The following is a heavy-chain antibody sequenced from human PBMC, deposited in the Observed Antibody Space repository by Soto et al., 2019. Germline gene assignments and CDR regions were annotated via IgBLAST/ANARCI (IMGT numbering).Heavy chain of an antibody. CDR2: ISGDGRTT. CDR1: GFTFRSNA. V-gene: IGHV3-23*01. Sequence: EVQLLESGGGLVRPGGSLRLSCAASGFTFRSNAMYCVRQAPGKGLEWVSTISGDGRTTHYADSVKGRFAISRDNSKHTLYLHMSSLTADDTAVYYCAIEYLPFRYIWNDVVVEYWGQGTIVTVSS. CDR3: AIEYLPFRYIWNDVVVEY. J-gene: IGHJ4*02. D-gene: IGHD1-1*01.